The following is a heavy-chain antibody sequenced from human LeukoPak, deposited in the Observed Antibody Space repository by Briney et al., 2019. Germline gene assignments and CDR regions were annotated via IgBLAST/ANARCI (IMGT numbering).Heavy chain of an antibody. CDR2: IIPIFGTA. Sequence: SVKVSCKASGGTFSSYAISWVRQAPGQGLEWTGRIIPIFGTANYAQKFQGRVTITTDDSTSTAYMELSSLRSEDTAVYYCARDSQWELLPHFDYWGQGTLVTVSS. D-gene: IGHD1-26*01. CDR1: GGTFSSYA. J-gene: IGHJ4*02. CDR3: ARDSQWELLPHFDY. V-gene: IGHV1-69*05.